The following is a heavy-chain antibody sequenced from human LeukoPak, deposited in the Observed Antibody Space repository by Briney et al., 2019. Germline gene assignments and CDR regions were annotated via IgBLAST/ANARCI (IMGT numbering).Heavy chain of an antibody. CDR1: GFTFSSYA. V-gene: IGHV3-23*01. CDR3: ANGARRITIFGVVIYTPFDY. J-gene: IGHJ4*02. CDR2: ISGSGGST. D-gene: IGHD3-3*01. Sequence: PGGSLRLSCAASGFTFSSYAMSWVRQAPGKGLEWVSAISGSGGSTYYADSVKGRFTISRDNSKNTLYLQMNGLRAEDTAVYYCANGARRITIFGVVIYTPFDYWGQGTLVTVSS.